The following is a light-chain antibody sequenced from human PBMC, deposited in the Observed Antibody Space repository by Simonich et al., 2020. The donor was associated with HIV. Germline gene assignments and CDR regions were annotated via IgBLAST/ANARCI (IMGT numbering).Light chain of an antibody. V-gene: IGKV1-39*01. CDR3: QQSYSTLLT. CDR2: AAS. CDR1: QGISSY. Sequence: IQLTQSPSSLSASTGDRVTITCRASQGISSYLAWYQQKPGKAPKLLIYAASSLQSGVPSRFSGSGSGTDFTLTISSLQPEDVATYYCQQSYSTLLTFGGGTKVEIK. J-gene: IGKJ4*01.